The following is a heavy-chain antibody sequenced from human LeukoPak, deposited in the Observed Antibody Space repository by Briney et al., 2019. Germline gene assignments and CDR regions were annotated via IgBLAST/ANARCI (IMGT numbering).Heavy chain of an antibody. D-gene: IGHD2-15*01. J-gene: IGHJ6*02. CDR3: AREPAIVVVVAATTHYYYYGMDV. V-gene: IGHV3-48*04. Sequence: GGSLRLSCAASGFTFSSYSVNWVRQAPGKGLEWVSYISSSSTIYYADSVKGRFTISRDNAKNSLYLQMNSLRAEDTAVYYCAREPAIVVVVAATTHYYYYGMDVWGQGTTVTVSS. CDR1: GFTFSSYS. CDR2: ISSSSTI.